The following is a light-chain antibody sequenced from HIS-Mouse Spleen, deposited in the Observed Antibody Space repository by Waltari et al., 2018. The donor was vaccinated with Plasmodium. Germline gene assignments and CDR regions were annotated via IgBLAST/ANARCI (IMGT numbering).Light chain of an antibody. CDR1: QSVSSN. CDR3: QQYNNWPFT. CDR2: GAS. Sequence: EIVMTQSPATLSVSPGERATLSCRASQSVSSNLAWYQQEPGQAPSLLNYGASTRATGIPARFSGSGSGTEFTLTISSLQSEDFAVYYCQQYNNWPFTFGPGTKVDIK. J-gene: IGKJ3*01. V-gene: IGKV3-15*01.